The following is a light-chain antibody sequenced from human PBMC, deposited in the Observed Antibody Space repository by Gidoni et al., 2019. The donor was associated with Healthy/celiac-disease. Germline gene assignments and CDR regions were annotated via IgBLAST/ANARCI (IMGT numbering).Light chain of an antibody. CDR2: LVS. CDR3: MQALQTPPT. Sequence: DIVVTQSPLSLPVTPGGPASISCSSSQRLLHSNVYYYLECYLQKPGQSPQLLIYLVSNGAAGGPDRCSGSGSGTDFTLKISRVEADDVVVYYCMQALQTPPTFGQGTKLEIK. J-gene: IGKJ2*01. CDR1: QRLLHSNVYYY. V-gene: IGKV2-28*01.